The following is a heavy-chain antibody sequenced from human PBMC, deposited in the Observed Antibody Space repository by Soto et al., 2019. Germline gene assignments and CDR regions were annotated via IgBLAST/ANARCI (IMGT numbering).Heavy chain of an antibody. J-gene: IGHJ4*02. Sequence: GGSLRVSWAASGCTFSSYGMRWVSQAPGKGLEWVAVIWYDGSNKYYADSVKGRFTISRDNSKNTLYLQMNSLRAEDTAVYYCASLHCSSTSCYKSRPLDYWGQGTLVTVSS. CDR3: ASLHCSSTSCYKSRPLDY. V-gene: IGHV3-33*01. CDR1: GCTFSSYG. CDR2: IWYDGSNK. D-gene: IGHD2-2*02.